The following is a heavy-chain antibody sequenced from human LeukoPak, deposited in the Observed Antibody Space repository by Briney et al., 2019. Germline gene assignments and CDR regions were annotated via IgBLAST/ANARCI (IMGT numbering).Heavy chain of an antibody. D-gene: IGHD1-1*01. J-gene: IGHJ4*02. CDR1: GFTFSSYG. CDR3: AREGLDGAFDY. Sequence: PGGSLRLSCAASGFTFSSYGMHWVRQAPGKGLEWVSVIYSGGSTYYADSVKGRFTISRDNSKNTLYLQMNSLRAEDTAVYYCAREGLDGAFDYWGQGTLVTVSS. CDR2: IYSGGST. V-gene: IGHV3-53*01.